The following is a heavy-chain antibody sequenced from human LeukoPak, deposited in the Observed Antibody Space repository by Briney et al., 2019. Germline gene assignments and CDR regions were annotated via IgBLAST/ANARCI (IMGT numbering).Heavy chain of an antibody. J-gene: IGHJ5*02. CDR3: ARDPSRNWFDP. Sequence: SVKVSCKASGYTFTSYGISWVRQAPGQGLEWMGRIIPILGIANYAQKFQGRVTITADKSTSTAYMELSSLRSEDTAVYYCARDPSRNWFDPWGQGTLVTVSS. CDR2: IIPILGIA. V-gene: IGHV1-69*04. CDR1: GYTFTSYG. D-gene: IGHD2-2*01.